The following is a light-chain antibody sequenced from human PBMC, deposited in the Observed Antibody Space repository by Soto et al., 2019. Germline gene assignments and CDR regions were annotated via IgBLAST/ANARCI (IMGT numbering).Light chain of an antibody. J-gene: IGLJ2*01. CDR3: SSYTTSSTLNVV. Sequence: QSVLTRPPSASGSPGQSVTISCTGTKNDIGVYDFVSWYQHHPGKAPRLIIYEVVQRPSGVPDRFSGSKSGNTASLTVSGLQAEDEADYYCSSYTTSSTLNVVFGGGTKVTVL. CDR1: KNDIGVYDF. CDR2: EVV. V-gene: IGLV2-8*01.